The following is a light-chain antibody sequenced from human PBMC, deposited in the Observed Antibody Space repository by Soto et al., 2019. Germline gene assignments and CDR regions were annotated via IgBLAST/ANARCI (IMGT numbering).Light chain of an antibody. CDR3: QQSYTTPRT. Sequence: DTQMTQSPSSLSASVGDRVTITCRASQSINNLLNWYHQKPGKAPELLIYAASNLQSGVPSRFSGSGSGTDFPLTISILQPEDFATYYCQQSYTTPRTFGQGTKLEIK. J-gene: IGKJ2*02. V-gene: IGKV1-39*01. CDR2: AAS. CDR1: QSINNL.